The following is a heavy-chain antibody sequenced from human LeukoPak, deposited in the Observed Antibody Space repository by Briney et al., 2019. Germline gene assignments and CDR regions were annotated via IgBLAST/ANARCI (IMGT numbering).Heavy chain of an antibody. CDR2: INHSGST. CDR1: GGPFSGYS. V-gene: IGHV4-34*01. D-gene: IGHD3-22*01. CDR3: ARSYRSSGYYYYFDY. Sequence: SETLSLTCAVYGGPFSGYSWSWIRQPPGKGLEWIGEINHSGSTNYNPSLKSRVTISVDTSKNQFSLKLSSVTAADTAVYYCARSYRSSGYYYYFDYWGQGTLVTVSS. J-gene: IGHJ4*02.